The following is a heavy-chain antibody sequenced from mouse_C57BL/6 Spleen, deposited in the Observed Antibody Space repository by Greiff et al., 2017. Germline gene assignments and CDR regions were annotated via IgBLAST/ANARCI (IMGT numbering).Heavy chain of an antibody. CDR1: GFTFSNYW. CDR2: IRLKSDNYAT. J-gene: IGHJ1*03. Sequence: KVEESGGGLVQPGGSMKLSCVASGFTFSNYWMNWVRQSPEKGLEWVAQIRLKSDNYATHYAESVKGRFTISRDDSKSSVYLQMNNLRAEDTGIYYCTAFRYFDVWGTGTTVTVSS. V-gene: IGHV6-3*01. CDR3: TAFRYFDV.